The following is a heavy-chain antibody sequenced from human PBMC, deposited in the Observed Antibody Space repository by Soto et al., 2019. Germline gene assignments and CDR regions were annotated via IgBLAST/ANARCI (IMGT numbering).Heavy chain of an antibody. D-gene: IGHD3-10*01. CDR2: INEDGSHI. CDR1: GFTFRSYW. CDR3: TRDIGGSGSY. V-gene: IGHV3-74*01. J-gene: IGHJ4*02. Sequence: EVQLVESGGGLVQPGGSLRLSCAASGFTFRSYWMHWVRQAPGMGLVWVSRINEDGSHINYADSVKGRFTISRDNAKNTLYLQMDSLRAXXXXXYYCTRDIGGSGSYWGQGTLVTVSS.